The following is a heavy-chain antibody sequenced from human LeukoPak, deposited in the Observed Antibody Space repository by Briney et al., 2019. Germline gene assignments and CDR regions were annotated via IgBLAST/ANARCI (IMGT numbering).Heavy chain of an antibody. J-gene: IGHJ4*03. Sequence: GASVKVSCKASGYTFPNYDINWVRQAPGQGLEWMGWMNFNSGNTGYAKKFQGRVTMTSNTAISTVYMELSNLKSEDTAIYYCAKVGLGNTAIHIWGQGTMVTVSS. CDR1: GYTFPNYD. D-gene: IGHD5-18*01. CDR3: AKVGLGNTAIHI. V-gene: IGHV1-8*01. CDR2: MNFNSGNT.